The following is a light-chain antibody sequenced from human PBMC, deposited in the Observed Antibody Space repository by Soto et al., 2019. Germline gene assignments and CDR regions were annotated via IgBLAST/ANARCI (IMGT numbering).Light chain of an antibody. CDR2: DAS. Sequence: DIQMTQSPSSLSASVGDRVTITCQAGQDITNYLNWYQQKPGKAPQLLIYDASNLETGVPSRFSGSGSGTDFTFTISSLQPEDIATYYCQQYDYLPLTFGGGTKVEIE. CDR3: QQYDYLPLT. J-gene: IGKJ4*01. V-gene: IGKV1-33*01. CDR1: QDITNY.